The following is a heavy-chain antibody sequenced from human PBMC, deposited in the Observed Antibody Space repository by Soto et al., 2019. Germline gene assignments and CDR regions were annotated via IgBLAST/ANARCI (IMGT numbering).Heavy chain of an antibody. CDR3: AKAGYGSDVLWWFGP. Sequence: VGSLRLSCAASGFTFSSYAMSWVRRAPGRGLEWVSAVSSSSDNTYYADSAKGRFTISRDNSKNTLYLQMNSLRAEDTAIYYCAKAGYGSDVLWWFGPWGLGTLVTVSS. J-gene: IGHJ5*02. CDR1: GFTFSSYA. D-gene: IGHD5-12*01. CDR2: VSSSSDNT. V-gene: IGHV3-23*01.